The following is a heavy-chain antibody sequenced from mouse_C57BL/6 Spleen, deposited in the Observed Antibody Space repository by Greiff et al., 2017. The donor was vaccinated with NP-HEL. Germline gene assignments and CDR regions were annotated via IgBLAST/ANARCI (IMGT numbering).Heavy chain of an antibody. Sequence: EVKLMESGGGLVKPGGSLKLSCAASGFTFSDYGMHWVRQAPEKGLEWVAHISSGSSTIYYADTVKGRFTISRDNAKNTLFLQMTRLRSEDTAMYYCARTHYGSGYGFAYWGQGTLVTVSA. V-gene: IGHV5-17*01. CDR2: ISSGSSTI. D-gene: IGHD1-1*01. CDR1: GFTFSDYG. J-gene: IGHJ3*01. CDR3: ARTHYGSGYGFAY.